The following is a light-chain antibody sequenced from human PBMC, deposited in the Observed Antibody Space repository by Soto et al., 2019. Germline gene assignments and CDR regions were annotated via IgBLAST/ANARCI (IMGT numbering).Light chain of an antibody. J-gene: IGKJ4*01. CDR2: DAS. V-gene: IGKV3-15*01. CDR3: QQYNNWPLG. CDR1: QSVNSN. Sequence: IMMTQSPATLSVSPGQRATLSCRASQSVNSNLAWYQQKPGQAPRLLMSDASTRATGIPARFSGRGSGTEFTLTISSLQSEDFAVYYCQQYNNWPLGFGGGTKVEIK.